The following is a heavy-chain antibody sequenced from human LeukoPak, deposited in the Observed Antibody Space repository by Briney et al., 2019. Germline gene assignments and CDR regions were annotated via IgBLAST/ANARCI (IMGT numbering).Heavy chain of an antibody. V-gene: IGHV1-2*02. CDR2: INPNSGGT. CDR1: GYTFTGYY. Sequence: GAPVKVSCKASGYTFTGYYMHWVRQAPGQGLEWMGWINPNSGGTNYAQKFQGRVTMTRDTSISTAYMELSRLRSDDTAVYYCARAERLKGSGRYYYYYGMDVWGQGTTVTVSS. CDR3: ARAERLKGSGRYYYYYGMDV. D-gene: IGHD3-10*01. J-gene: IGHJ6*02.